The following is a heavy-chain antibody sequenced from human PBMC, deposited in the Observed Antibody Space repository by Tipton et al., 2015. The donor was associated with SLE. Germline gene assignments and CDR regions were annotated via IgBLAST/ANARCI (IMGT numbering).Heavy chain of an antibody. J-gene: IGHJ6*02. Sequence: SLRLSCIASGFTVSSNYMTWVRQAPGEGLQWVSVIYAGGPTYYADSVKGRFTISRDNSKNTLYLQTNSLRAEDTAVYYCARRLSSYTRFVMDVWGQGTTVTVSS. CDR3: ARRLSSYTRFVMDV. CDR2: IYAGGPT. V-gene: IGHV3-66*04. D-gene: IGHD2/OR15-2a*01. CDR1: GFTVSSNY.